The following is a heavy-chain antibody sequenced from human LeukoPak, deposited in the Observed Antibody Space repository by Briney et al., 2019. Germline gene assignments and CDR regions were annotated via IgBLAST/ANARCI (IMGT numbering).Heavy chain of an antibody. V-gene: IGHV4-59*01. J-gene: IGHJ6*03. Sequence: SETLSLTCTGSGGSISRYYWSWIRQPPGKGREGIGYIYYSGSTNYNPSLKSRVTISVDTSKNQFSLKLGSVTAADTAVYHCARASSGYSGYDYYYMDVWGKGTTVTISS. CDR2: IYYSGST. D-gene: IGHD1-26*01. CDR1: GGSISRYY. CDR3: ARASSGYSGYDYYYMDV.